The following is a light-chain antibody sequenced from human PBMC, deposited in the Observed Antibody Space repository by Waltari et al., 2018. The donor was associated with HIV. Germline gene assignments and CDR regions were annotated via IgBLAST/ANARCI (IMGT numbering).Light chain of an antibody. CDR2: GAS. CDR1: QAIRNN. V-gene: IGKV1-33*01. CDR3: QQYDNLPPS. J-gene: IGKJ4*01. Sequence: DIQMTQSPSSLSASVGDRVTITCQASQAIRNNLNWYQQKPGKAPKLLIYGASILETGVPSRFSGSGSGTDFTFTISNLQPEDIATYHCQQYDNLPPSFGGGTRVEIK.